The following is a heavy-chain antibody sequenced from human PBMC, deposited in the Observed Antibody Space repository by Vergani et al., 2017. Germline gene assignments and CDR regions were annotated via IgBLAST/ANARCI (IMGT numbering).Heavy chain of an antibody. D-gene: IGHD5-12*01. V-gene: IGHV3-23*01. Sequence: EVQLLESGGGLVQPGGSLSLSCEASGFSFPGYAMSWVRQAPGKGLEWVSSVSGSSATPYYADSVKGRFINSRDNSKNTLHLQMNSLRADDTAVYYCTKGSRGYTGYFFDYWGQGTLATVSS. CDR2: VSGSSATP. J-gene: IGHJ4*02. CDR3: TKGSRGYTGYFFDY. CDR1: GFSFPGYA.